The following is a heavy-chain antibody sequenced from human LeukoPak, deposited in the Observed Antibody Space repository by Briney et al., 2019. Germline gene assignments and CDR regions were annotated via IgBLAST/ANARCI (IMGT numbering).Heavy chain of an antibody. D-gene: IGHD3-22*01. CDR2: IHMSGST. J-gene: IGHJ4*02. Sequence: SVTLSLTCTVPGDSIISYHWSWIRQPAGKGLEWVGRIHMSGSTNYQQSLRSRVAISMDTFKNNFSLKLKSVTAADTAVYYCARYDSSRDDSGGYHYWGQGTLVTISS. CDR3: ARYDSSRDDSGGYHY. V-gene: IGHV4-4*07. CDR1: GDSIISYH.